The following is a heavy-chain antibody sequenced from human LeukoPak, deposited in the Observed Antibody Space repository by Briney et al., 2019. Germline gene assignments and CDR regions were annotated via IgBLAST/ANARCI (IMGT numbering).Heavy chain of an antibody. V-gene: IGHV3-30-3*01. Sequence: GGSLRLSCAASGFTFSNFAMHWVRQAPGKGLEWVAVISYDGYTKYYADSVKGRFTIFRDNSKNTLFLQMNSLRVEDTAMYYCASEPIVGAPEYFDLWGQGTLVTVS. CDR3: ASEPIVGAPEYFDL. CDR1: GFTFSNFA. J-gene: IGHJ4*02. D-gene: IGHD1-26*01. CDR2: ISYDGYTK.